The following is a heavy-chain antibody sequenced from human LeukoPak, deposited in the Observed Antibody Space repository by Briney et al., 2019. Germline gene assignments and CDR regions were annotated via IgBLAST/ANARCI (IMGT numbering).Heavy chain of an antibody. D-gene: IGHD2-2*02. V-gene: IGHV1-69*13. Sequence: SVKVSCKASGGTFSSYAISWVRQAPGQGLEWMGGIIPIFGTANYAQKFQGRVTITADESTSTAYMELSSLRSEDTAVYYCARDQDFIVVVPAAIRNYYYCGMDVWGQGTTVTVSS. CDR1: GGTFSSYA. CDR2: IIPIFGTA. CDR3: ARDQDFIVVVPAAIRNYYYCGMDV. J-gene: IGHJ6*02.